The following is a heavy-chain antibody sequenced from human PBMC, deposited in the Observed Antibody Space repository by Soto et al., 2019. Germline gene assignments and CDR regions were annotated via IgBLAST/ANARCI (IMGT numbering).Heavy chain of an antibody. D-gene: IGHD3-3*01. CDR1: GYTFTSYG. Sequence: ASVKVSCKASGYTFTSYGISWVRQAPGQGLEWMGWISAYNGNTNYAQKFQGRVTMTTDTSTSTAYMELRSLRSDDTAVYYCARHRAGGDFWSGYSMDVWGKGTTVTVSS. J-gene: IGHJ6*04. V-gene: IGHV1-18*01. CDR2: ISAYNGNT. CDR3: ARHRAGGDFWSGYSMDV.